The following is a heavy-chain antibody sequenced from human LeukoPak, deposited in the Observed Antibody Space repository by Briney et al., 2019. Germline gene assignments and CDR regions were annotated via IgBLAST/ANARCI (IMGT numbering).Heavy chain of an antibody. J-gene: IGHJ4*02. V-gene: IGHV4/OR15-8*01. CDR2: IHHSGSP. CDR3: ARVNINNWHSCDY. CDR1: GFTFSSYAM. Sequence: GSLRLSCVASGFTFSSYAMSWVRQAPGKGLEWIGEIHHSGSPNYNPSLKSRVTISVDKSRNHFSLNLSSVTAADTAVYYCARVNINNWHSCDYWGQGTLVTVSS. D-gene: IGHD1-1*01.